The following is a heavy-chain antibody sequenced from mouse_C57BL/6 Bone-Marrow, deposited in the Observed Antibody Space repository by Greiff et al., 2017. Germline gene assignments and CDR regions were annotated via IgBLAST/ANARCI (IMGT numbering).Heavy chain of an antibody. Sequence: QVQLKESGAELVKPGASVKLSCKASGYTFTSYWMHWVKQRPGQGLEWIGYINPSSGYTKYNQKFKDKATLTADKSSSTAYIQLSSLTYEDSAVYYCARGYYGSSVYFDYWGQGTTLTVSS. J-gene: IGHJ2*01. V-gene: IGHV1-7*01. CDR2: INPSSGYT. CDR3: ARGYYGSSVYFDY. D-gene: IGHD1-1*01. CDR1: GYTFTSYW.